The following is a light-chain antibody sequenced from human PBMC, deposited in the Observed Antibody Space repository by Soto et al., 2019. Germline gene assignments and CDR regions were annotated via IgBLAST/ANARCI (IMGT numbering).Light chain of an antibody. V-gene: IGKV3-20*01. CDR2: CSS. J-gene: IGKJ3*01. CDR1: QSVSSSY. CDR3: HQYGSSPPIFT. Sequence: EIVLTQSPGTLSLSPGERATLFCRASQSVSSSYLAWYQQKPGQAPRLLIYCSSSRATGIPDRFSGSGSGTEFTFTISRQEPEDFAVYYCHQYGSSPPIFTFGPGTKVDIK.